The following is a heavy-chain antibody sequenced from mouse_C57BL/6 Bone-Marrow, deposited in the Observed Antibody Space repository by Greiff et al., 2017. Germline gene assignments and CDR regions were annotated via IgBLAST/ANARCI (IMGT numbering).Heavy chain of an antibody. V-gene: IGHV1-9*01. Sequence: QVQLKQSGAELMKPGASVTLSCKATGYTFTGYWIEWVKQRPGHGLEWIGEILPGSGSTTYNEKFKGKATLTADTSSNTAYIQLSSLTTEDYGITCCARRRNNGSRFAYWGQGTLVTVSA. CDR1: GYTFTGYW. CDR2: ILPGSGST. CDR3: ARRRNNGSRFAY. D-gene: IGHD2-2*01. J-gene: IGHJ3*01.